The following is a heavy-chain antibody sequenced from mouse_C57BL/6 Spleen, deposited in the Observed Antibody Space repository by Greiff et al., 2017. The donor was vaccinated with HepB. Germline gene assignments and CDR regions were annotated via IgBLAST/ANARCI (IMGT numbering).Heavy chain of an antibody. J-gene: IGHJ4*01. CDR2: ISSGGSYT. Sequence: EVQVVESGGDLVKPGGSLKLSCAASGFTFSSYGMSWVRQTPDKRLEWVATISSGGSYTYYPDSVKGRFTISRDNAKNTLYLQMSSLKSEDTAMYYCARQTVVAGAMDYWGQGTSVTVSS. CDR1: GFTFSSYG. D-gene: IGHD1-1*01. V-gene: IGHV5-6*01. CDR3: ARQTVVAGAMDY.